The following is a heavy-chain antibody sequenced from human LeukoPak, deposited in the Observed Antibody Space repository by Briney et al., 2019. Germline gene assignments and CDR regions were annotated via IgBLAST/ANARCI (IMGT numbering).Heavy chain of an antibody. Sequence: GGSLRLSCAASGFTFSSYGMHWVRQAPGKGLEWVAVIWYGGSNKYYADSVKGRFTISRDNAKNSLFLQLNSLRAEDTAVYYCAREKVTSDYYYYGMDAWGQGTTITVS. V-gene: IGHV3-33*01. CDR1: GFTFSSYG. D-gene: IGHD2-2*01. CDR2: IWYGGSNK. J-gene: IGHJ6*02. CDR3: AREKVTSDYYYYGMDA.